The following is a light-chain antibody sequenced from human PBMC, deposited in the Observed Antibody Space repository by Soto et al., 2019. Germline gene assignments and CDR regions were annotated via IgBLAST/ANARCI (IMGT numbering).Light chain of an antibody. CDR1: KSLRSY. Sequence: RTLYPGALSVSLGDRVTITCRQSKSLRSYLNWYPQTRGKAPKSXIYAASGLHSGVPSQFICSGTGTEFNLTICRLQPDDFAPCYSQHYNSSTEAYDEGNKVDIK. CDR3: QHYNSSTEA. V-gene: IGKV1-39*01. J-gene: IGKJ4*02. CDR2: AAS.